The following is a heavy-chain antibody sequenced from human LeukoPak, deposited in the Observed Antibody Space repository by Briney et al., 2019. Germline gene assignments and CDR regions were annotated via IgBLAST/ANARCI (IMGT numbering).Heavy chain of an antibody. CDR1: GGSISSGGYY. CDR3: ARGGGGSSYGMDV. V-gene: IGHV4-30-4*08. D-gene: IGHD2-15*01. CDR2: IYYSGST. Sequence: PSETLSLTCTVSGGSISSGGYYWSWIRQHPGKGLEWIGYIYYSGSTYYNPSLKSRVTISVDTSKNQFSLKLSSVTAADTAVYYCARGGGGSSYGMDVWGQGTTVTVSS. J-gene: IGHJ6*02.